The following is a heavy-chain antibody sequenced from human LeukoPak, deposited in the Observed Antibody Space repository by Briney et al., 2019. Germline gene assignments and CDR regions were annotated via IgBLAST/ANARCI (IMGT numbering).Heavy chain of an antibody. CDR3: ARDQGLHAFDV. Sequence: SETLSLTCTVSGGSISSYYWSWIRQPPGKGLEWIGYIYYSGGTNYNPSLKSRVTISVDTSKNQFSLKLSSVTAADTAVYYCARDQGLHAFDVWGQGTMVTVSS. CDR1: GGSISSYY. D-gene: IGHD2-15*01. J-gene: IGHJ3*01. V-gene: IGHV4-59*01. CDR2: IYYSGGT.